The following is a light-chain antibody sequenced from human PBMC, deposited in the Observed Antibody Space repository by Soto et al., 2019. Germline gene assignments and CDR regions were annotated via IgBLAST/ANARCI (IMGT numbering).Light chain of an antibody. CDR1: QSVSSC. J-gene: IGKJ2*01. CDR2: DAS. Sequence: EIVLTQSPATLSLSPGERATLSCRASQSVSSCLAWYQQKPGQAPRLLIYDASNRATGIPARFSGSGSGTDFTLTISSLEQEDFAVYYCQQRSNWPPYTFGQGTKLEIK. V-gene: IGKV3-11*01. CDR3: QQRSNWPPYT.